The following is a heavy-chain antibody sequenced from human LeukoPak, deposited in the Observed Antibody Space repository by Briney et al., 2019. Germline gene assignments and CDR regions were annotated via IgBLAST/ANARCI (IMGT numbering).Heavy chain of an antibody. Sequence: GSSLRLSCTASGFTFSTYGMHWVRQAPGKGLEWLAIISYDGSNKYYVDSVKGRFTISRDNSKNTLYLQLNSLRPEDTAVYYCARKTSWFDYWGRGTLVTVSS. V-gene: IGHV3-30*03. CDR1: GFTFSTYG. CDR3: ARKTSWFDY. CDR2: ISYDGSNK. D-gene: IGHD2-2*01. J-gene: IGHJ4*02.